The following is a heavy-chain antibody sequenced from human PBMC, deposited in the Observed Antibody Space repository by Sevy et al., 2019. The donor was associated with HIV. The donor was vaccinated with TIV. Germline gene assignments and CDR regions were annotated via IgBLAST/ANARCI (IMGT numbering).Heavy chain of an antibody. CDR1: GFSLNTTEMG. J-gene: IGHJ5*01. CDR3: AHRLDRGAYDFDF. Sequence: SGPTLVKPTQTRTLTCTFSGFSLNTTEMGVGWIRQPPGKTLEWLALIYWDDDKRYNPSLKSRLSITKDTSKKQVVLTLTNMDSVDTATYYCAHRLDRGAYDFDFWGHGILVTVSS. CDR2: IYWDDDK. D-gene: IGHD5-12*01. V-gene: IGHV2-5*02.